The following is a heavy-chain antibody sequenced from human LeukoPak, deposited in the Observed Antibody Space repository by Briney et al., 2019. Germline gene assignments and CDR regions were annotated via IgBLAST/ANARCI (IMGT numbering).Heavy chain of an antibody. V-gene: IGHV3-30-3*02. CDR1: GFTFGSYA. CDR3: AKMPELDVWGGYRAFDY. J-gene: IGHJ4*02. Sequence: GGSLRLSCAASGFTFGSYAMHWVRQAPGKGLEWVAVISYDGSNKYYADSVKGRFTISRDNSKNTLYLQMNSLRAEDTAVYYCAKMPELDVWGGYRAFDYWGQGTLVTVSS. D-gene: IGHD3-16*02. CDR2: ISYDGSNK.